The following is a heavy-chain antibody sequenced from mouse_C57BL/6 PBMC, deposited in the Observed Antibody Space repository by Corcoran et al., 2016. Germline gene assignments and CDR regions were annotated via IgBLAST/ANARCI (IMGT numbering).Heavy chain of an antibody. CDR3: ARDTTVVPVDY. V-gene: IGHV1-19*01. CDR2: INPYNGGT. Sequence: EVQLQPSGPVLVKPGASVQMSCKASGSTVTDYYMNWVKQSHGKSLEWIGVINPYNGGTSYNQKFKGKATLTVDKSSSTAYMELNSLTSEDSAVYYCARDTTVVPVDYWGQGTTLTVAS. CDR1: GSTVTDYY. J-gene: IGHJ2*01. D-gene: IGHD1-1*01.